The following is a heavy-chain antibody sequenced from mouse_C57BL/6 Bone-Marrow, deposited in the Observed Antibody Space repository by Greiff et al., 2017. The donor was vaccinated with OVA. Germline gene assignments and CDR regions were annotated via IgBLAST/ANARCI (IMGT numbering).Heavy chain of an antibody. CDR1: GYAFTNYL. Sequence: QVQLQQSEAELVRPGTSVKVSCKASGYAFTNYLIEWVKQRPGQGLEWIGVINPGSGGTNYNEKFKGKATLTADKSSSTAYMQLSSLTSEDSAVYFCARPSYYGRAMDYWGQGTSVTVSS. J-gene: IGHJ4*01. CDR3: ARPSYYGRAMDY. D-gene: IGHD2-10*01. V-gene: IGHV1-54*01. CDR2: INPGSGGT.